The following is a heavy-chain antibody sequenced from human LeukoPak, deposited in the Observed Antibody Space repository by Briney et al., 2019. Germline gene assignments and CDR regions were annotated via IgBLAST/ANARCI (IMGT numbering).Heavy chain of an antibody. D-gene: IGHD2-2*02. V-gene: IGHV1-69*05. CDR3: ARGSTSCYISPRCGQCFDY. J-gene: IGHJ4*02. Sequence: ASVKVSCKASGGTFSSYAISWVRQAPGQGLEWMGGIIPIFGTANYAQKFQGRVTITTDESTSTAYMELSSLRSEDTAVYYCARGSTSCYISPRCGQCFDYWGQGTLVTVSS. CDR2: IIPIFGTA. CDR1: GGTFSSYA.